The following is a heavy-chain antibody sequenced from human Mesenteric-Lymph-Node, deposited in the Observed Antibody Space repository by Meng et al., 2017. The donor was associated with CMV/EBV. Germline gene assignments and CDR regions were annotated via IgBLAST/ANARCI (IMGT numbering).Heavy chain of an antibody. Sequence: SETLSLTCSVSGYSISSGYYWGWVRQSPEKGLEWIGSIFYSGSTYYNPSLKSRVTISVDTSKNQFSLKLSSVTAADTAVYYCARHYSGATNVERYNWFDPWGQGTLVTVSS. CDR2: IFYSGST. V-gene: IGHV4-38-2*02. D-gene: IGHD1-26*01. CDR1: GYSISSGYY. J-gene: IGHJ5*02. CDR3: ARHYSGATNVERYNWFDP.